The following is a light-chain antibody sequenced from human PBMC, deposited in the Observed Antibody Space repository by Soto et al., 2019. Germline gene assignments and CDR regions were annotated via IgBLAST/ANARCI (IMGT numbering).Light chain of an antibody. V-gene: IGLV6-57*03. Sequence: NFMLTQPHSVSESPGQTVTISCTRSSGSIASNYVKWYQQRPGSAPTPVIYENNERPSGVPDRFSGSIDSSSDSAALTVFGLKDDDDADYACRYYHSGNVVFGGGTKLTVL. J-gene: IGLJ2*01. CDR2: ENN. CDR1: SGSIASNY. CDR3: RYYHSGNVV.